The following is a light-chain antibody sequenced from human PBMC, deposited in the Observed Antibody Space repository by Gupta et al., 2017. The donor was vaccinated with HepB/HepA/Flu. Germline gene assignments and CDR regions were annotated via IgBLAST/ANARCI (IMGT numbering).Light chain of an antibody. J-gene: IGLJ1*01. CDR3: SLSTESSTLG. V-gene: IGLV2-14*01. CDR1: SSDVGGYNY. CDR2: DVS. Sequence: QSALTQPASVSGSPGQSITISCTGTSSDVGGYNYVSWYQQHPAKAPKHMMYDVSNRHSGVSNRGYASNSATKASAPXSXLQSEDXADDYYSLSTESSTLGFGTGTKLTVL.